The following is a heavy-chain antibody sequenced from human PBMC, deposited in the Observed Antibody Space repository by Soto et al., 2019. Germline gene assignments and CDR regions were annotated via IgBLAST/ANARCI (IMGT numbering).Heavy chain of an antibody. D-gene: IGHD1-1*01. V-gene: IGHV4-4*07. CDR3: ARETEKNWTCEAH. J-gene: IGHJ1*01. CDR2: ITINGNT. Sequence: ETRSLTCRVSGAYISDFSWTWIRQPAGKGLEWIGRITINGNTQKNPSFKSRVTMSIDTSRNHFSLNLQSATAADTALYYCARETEKNWTCEAHWGPGTLVTVSS. CDR1: GAYISDFS.